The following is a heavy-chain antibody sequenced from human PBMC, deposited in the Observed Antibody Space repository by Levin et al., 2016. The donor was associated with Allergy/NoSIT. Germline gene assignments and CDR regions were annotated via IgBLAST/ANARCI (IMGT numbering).Heavy chain of an antibody. V-gene: IGHV3-48*03. Sequence: GGSLRLSCAASGFSFLTYDMNWVRQAPGKGLEWVSYISHSGGTIYYADSVKGRSTISRDNTKNLLYLHLHSLRADDTAIYYCAREPYDTAAYYPSPGALDVWGLGTLVIVS. CDR3: AREPYDTAAYYPSPGALDV. J-gene: IGHJ3*01. CDR2: ISHSGGTI. CDR1: GFSFLTYD. D-gene: IGHD3-9*01.